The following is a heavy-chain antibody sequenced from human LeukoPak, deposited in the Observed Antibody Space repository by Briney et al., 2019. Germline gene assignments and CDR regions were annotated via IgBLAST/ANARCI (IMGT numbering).Heavy chain of an antibody. V-gene: IGHV1-46*01. CDR2: INPSGGST. Sequence: GASVKVSCKASGYTFTSYYMHWVRQAPGQGLEWMGIINPSGGSTSYAQKFQGRVTMTRDMSTSTVYMELSSLRSEDTAVYYCARVGIYYDNSGYSWPHYFDPWGQGTLVTVSS. CDR1: GYTFTSYY. D-gene: IGHD3-22*01. CDR3: ARVGIYYDNSGYSWPHYFDP. J-gene: IGHJ5*02.